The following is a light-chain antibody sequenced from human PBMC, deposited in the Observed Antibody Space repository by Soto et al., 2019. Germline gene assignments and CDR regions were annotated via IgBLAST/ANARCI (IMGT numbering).Light chain of an antibody. CDR1: QSISTW. Sequence: DIQMTQSPSTLSATVGDRVTITCRASQSISTWLAWYQQKPGKAPKLLIYDASSLEVGVPSRFSGSGSRTEFTLTISSLQPDDYGTYYCQQYHSYWTFGQGTKVDIK. CDR2: DAS. V-gene: IGKV1-5*01. J-gene: IGKJ1*01. CDR3: QQYHSYWT.